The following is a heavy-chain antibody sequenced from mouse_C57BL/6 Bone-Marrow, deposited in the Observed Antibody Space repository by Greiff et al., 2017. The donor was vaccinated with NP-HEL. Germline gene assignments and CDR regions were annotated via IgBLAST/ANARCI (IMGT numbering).Heavy chain of an antibody. J-gene: IGHJ3*01. D-gene: IGHD4-1*01. CDR2: ISDGGSYT. V-gene: IGHV5-4*01. Sequence: EVMLVESGGGLVKPGGSLKLSCAASGFTFSSYAMSWVRQTPEKRLEWVATISDGGSYTYYPDNVKGRFTISRDNAKNNLYLQMSHLKSEDTAMYYCAREANSPFAYWGQGTLVTVSA. CDR3: AREANSPFAY. CDR1: GFTFSSYA.